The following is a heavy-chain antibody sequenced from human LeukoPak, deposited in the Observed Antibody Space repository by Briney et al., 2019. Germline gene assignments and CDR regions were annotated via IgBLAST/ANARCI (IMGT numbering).Heavy chain of an antibody. CDR1: GSISSYY. D-gene: IGHD2-2*01. CDR3: ARQKCTSTSCLTKNAFDI. V-gene: IGHV4-4*09. CDR2: IYTSGST. J-gene: IGHJ3*02. Sequence: SETLSLTCTVSGSISSYYWSWIRQPPGKGLEWIGYIYTSGSTNYNPSLKSRVAISVDTSKNQFSLDLSSVTAADTAVYYCARQKCTSTSCLTKNAFDIWGQGTMVTVSS.